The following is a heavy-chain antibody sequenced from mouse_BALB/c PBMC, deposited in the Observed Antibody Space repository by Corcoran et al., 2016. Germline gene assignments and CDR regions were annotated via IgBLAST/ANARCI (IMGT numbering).Heavy chain of an antibody. J-gene: IGHJ4*01. CDR2: INPYNDGT. Sequence: EVQLQQPGPELVKPGASVKMSCKASGYTFTSYVMHWVKQKPGQGLEWIGYINPYNDGTKYNEKFKGKATLTSDKSSSTAYMELSSLTSEDSAVYYCARLYPGIAMDYWGQGTSVTVSS. V-gene: IGHV1S136*01. CDR3: ARLYPGIAMDY. CDR1: GYTFTSYV.